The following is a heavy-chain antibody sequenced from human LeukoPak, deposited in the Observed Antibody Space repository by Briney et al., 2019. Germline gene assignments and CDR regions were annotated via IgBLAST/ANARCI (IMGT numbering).Heavy chain of an antibody. V-gene: IGHV5-10-1*01. Sequence: GESLKISCKGSGYLFTSYWISWVRQMPGKGLEWMGRIDPSDSYTNYSPSFQGHVTISADKSISTAYLQWSSLKASDTAMYYCAKPPAYCSSTSCLIMNYWGQGTLVTVSS. CDR3: AKPPAYCSSTSCLIMNY. J-gene: IGHJ4*02. CDR1: GYLFTSYW. CDR2: IDPSDSYT. D-gene: IGHD2-2*01.